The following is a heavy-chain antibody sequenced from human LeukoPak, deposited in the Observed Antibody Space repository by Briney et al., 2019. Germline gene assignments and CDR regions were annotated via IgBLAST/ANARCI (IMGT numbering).Heavy chain of an antibody. CDR1: GFTFSSYS. D-gene: IGHD3-22*01. Sequence: PGGSLRLSCAASGFTFSSYSMNWVRQAPGTGLEWVSSISSSSSYIYYADSVKGRFTISSDNAKNSLYLQMNSLRAEDTAVYYCARASYDSSGYYYPLGAFDIWGQGTMVTVSS. V-gene: IGHV3-21*01. CDR3: ARASYDSSGYYYPLGAFDI. J-gene: IGHJ3*02. CDR2: ISSSSSYI.